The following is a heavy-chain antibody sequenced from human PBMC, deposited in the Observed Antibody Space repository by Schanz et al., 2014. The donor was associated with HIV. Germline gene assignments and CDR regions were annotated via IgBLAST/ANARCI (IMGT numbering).Heavy chain of an antibody. J-gene: IGHJ6*02. V-gene: IGHV3-30*18. CDR3: AKDRNHYDSRYRGKGNFYYYYGMDV. Sequence: QVQLVESGGGVVQPGGSLRLSCAGSGFSFDTFGIHWVRQAPGKGLEWLAVISYDGRNKKFANSVKGRFTISRDNSKNTVYLQAKSLRPEDTAVYYCAKDRNHYDSRYRGKGNFYYYYGMDVWGQGTTVTVSS. CDR1: GFSFDTFG. CDR2: ISYDGRNK. D-gene: IGHD3-22*01.